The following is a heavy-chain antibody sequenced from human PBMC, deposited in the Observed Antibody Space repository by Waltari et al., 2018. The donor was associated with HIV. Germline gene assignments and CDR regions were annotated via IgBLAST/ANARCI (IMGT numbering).Heavy chain of an antibody. J-gene: IGHJ4*02. CDR1: GFTF. CDR2: INQGGSET. Sequence: DVEVVESGGGLVQPGGSLRLSCAVSGFTFSNINQGGSETYYVDSVEGRFTISRDNGRNLIYLQMNRLRAEDTAMYYCAREGGRDCSGGSCYIDYWGQGTLVAVSS. D-gene: IGHD2-15*01. V-gene: IGHV3-7*01. CDR3: AREGGRDCSGGSCYIDY.